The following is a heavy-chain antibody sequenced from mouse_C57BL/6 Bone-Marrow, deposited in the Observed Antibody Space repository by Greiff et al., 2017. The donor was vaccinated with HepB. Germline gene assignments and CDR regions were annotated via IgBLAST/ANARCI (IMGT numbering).Heavy chain of an antibody. Sequence: EVKLMESGGGLVKPGGSLKLSCAASGFTFSDYGMHWVRQAPEKGLEWVAYISSGSSTIYYADTVKGRFTISRDNAKNTLLLQMTSLRSEDTAMYYCARNYYGSSYWYFDVWGTGTTVTVSS. CDR3: ARNYYGSSYWYFDV. D-gene: IGHD1-1*01. J-gene: IGHJ1*03. V-gene: IGHV5-17*01. CDR2: ISSGSSTI. CDR1: GFTFSDYG.